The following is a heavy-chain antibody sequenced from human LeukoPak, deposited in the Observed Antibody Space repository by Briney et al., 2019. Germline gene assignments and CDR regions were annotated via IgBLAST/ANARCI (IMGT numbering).Heavy chain of an antibody. CDR3: ARSSSGWYNGWFDP. V-gene: IGHV3-48*04. CDR1: GFTFSSYS. D-gene: IGHD6-19*01. CDR2: ISSSSSTI. J-gene: IGHJ5*02. Sequence: PGGSLRLSCAASGFTFSSYSMNWVRQAPGKGLEWVSYISSSSSTIYYADSVKGRFTISRDNAKNSLYLQMNSLRAEDTAVYYCARSSSGWYNGWFDPWGQGTLVTVSS.